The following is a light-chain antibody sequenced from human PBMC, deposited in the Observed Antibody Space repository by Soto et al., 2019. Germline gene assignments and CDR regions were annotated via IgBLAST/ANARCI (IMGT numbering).Light chain of an antibody. CDR1: SYNIGNNY. J-gene: IGLJ2*01. CDR2: DNN. CDR3: GTWDTSLSAVV. Sequence: QSVSPQPPSVSAAPGQKVTIACSGSSYNIGNNYVSWYQHLQGTAPKLLIYDNNARPSGIPDRFSGSKSGTSATLGITGLQTGDEADYYCGTWDTSLSAVVFGGGTKLTVL. V-gene: IGLV1-51*01.